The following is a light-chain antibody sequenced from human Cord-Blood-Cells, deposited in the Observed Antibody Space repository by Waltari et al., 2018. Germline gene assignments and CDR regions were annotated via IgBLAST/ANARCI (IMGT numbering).Light chain of an antibody. CDR2: LGS. Sequence: DIVMTQSPLSLPVTPGEPASISCRSSQSLLHSNGYNYLDWYLQKPGQSPQHLIYLGSNRASEVPDRFSGSASVTDGALKISSLEAEDVGVYYCMQALQTPYTFGQETKLEIK. CDR1: QSLLHSNGYNY. CDR3: MQALQTPYT. J-gene: IGKJ2*01. V-gene: IGKV2-28*01.